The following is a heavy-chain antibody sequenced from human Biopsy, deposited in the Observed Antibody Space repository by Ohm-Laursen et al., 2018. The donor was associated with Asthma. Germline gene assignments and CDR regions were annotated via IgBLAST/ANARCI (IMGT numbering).Heavy chain of an antibody. Sequence: GATVKISCKASGYTFTSYGISWVRQAPGQGLEWMGWISAYNGNTNYAQKLQGRVTMTTDTSTSIAYMELRSLRSDDTAVYYCARGPNYHGSGRAPIGMDVWGQGTTVTASS. CDR3: ARGPNYHGSGRAPIGMDV. V-gene: IGHV1-18*04. D-gene: IGHD3-10*01. CDR2: ISAYNGNT. CDR1: GYTFTSYG. J-gene: IGHJ6*02.